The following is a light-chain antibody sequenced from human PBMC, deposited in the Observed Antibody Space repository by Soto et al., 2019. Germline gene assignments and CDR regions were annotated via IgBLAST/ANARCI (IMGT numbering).Light chain of an antibody. CDR2: DAS. CDR1: QSVSSY. CDR3: QQRSNWPST. Sequence: EIVLTQSPVTLSLSPGERATLSCRASQSVSSYLAWYQQKPGQAPRLLIYDASNRATGIPARFSGSGSGTDFTLTISILEPEDFAVYYCQQRSNWPSTFGGGTKVEIK. J-gene: IGKJ4*01. V-gene: IGKV3-11*01.